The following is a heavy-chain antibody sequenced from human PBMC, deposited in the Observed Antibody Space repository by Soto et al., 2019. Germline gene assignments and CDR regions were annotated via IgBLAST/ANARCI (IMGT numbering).Heavy chain of an antibody. CDR3: AKDRDGAAAGPTKFYGMDV. Sequence: EVQLLESGGGLVQPGGSLRLSCAASGFTFSSYAMSWVRQAPGKGLGWVSVISGSGDSTYYADSMRGRVTISRDNSKPTAYLQINSLKAEDTAVYYCAKDRDGAAAGPTKFYGMDVWGQGTKVTVSS. J-gene: IGHJ6*02. V-gene: IGHV3-23*01. CDR2: ISGSGDST. CDR1: GFTFSSYA. D-gene: IGHD6-13*01.